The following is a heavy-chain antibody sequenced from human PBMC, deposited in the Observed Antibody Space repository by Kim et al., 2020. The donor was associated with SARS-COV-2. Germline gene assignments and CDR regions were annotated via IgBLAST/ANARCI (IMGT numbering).Heavy chain of an antibody. Sequence: SETLSLTCTVSGASISSFYWSWIRQPPGKGLEWIGYIYSSGSTNSKPSLKSRVSMSVDTSRSQISLKLTSATAADTAVYYCARGEAVADLDQWGQGTLFT. CDR3: ARGEAVADLDQ. J-gene: IGHJ4*02. D-gene: IGHD6-13*01. CDR1: GASISSFY. CDR2: IYSSGST. V-gene: IGHV4-59*01.